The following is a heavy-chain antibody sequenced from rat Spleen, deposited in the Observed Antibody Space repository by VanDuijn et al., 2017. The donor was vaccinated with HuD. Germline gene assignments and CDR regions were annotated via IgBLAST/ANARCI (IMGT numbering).Heavy chain of an antibody. CDR3: TREVLY. CDR1: GFTFSSFP. CDR2: ISTSGGST. J-gene: IGHJ2*01. V-gene: IGHV5-46*01. Sequence: EVQLVESGGGLVQPGRSMKLSCAASGFTFSSFPMAWVRQAPTKGLEWVATISTSGGSTYYRDSVKGRFTISRDNAKSTLYLQMNSLRSEDTATYYCTREVLYWGQGVMVTVSS.